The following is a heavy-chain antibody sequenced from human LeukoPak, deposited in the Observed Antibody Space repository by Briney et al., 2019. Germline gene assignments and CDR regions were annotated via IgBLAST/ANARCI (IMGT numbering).Heavy chain of an antibody. CDR1: GGTFSSYA. D-gene: IGHD3-22*01. V-gene: IGHV1-8*02. CDR2: MNPNSGNT. J-gene: IGHJ4*02. Sequence: ASVKVSCKASGGTFSSYAINWVRQATGQGLEWMGWMNPNSGNTGYAQKFQGRVTMTRNTSISTAYMELSSLRSEDTAVYYCARGEPYYYDSSGYNFDYWGQGTLVTVSS. CDR3: ARGEPYYYDSSGYNFDY.